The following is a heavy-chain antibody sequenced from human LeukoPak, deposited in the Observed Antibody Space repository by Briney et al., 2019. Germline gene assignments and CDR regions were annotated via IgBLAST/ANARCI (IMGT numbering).Heavy chain of an antibody. CDR1: GFTFSNYA. D-gene: IGHD1-26*01. CDR2: ISGSTCST. V-gene: IGHV3-23*01. Sequence: GGSLRLSCAASGFTFSNYAMNWVRQATGKGGEWVSLISGSTCSTYYADSLKRPFSISRDNSKNTVYLQMNRLRVEDTALYYCAKGPVSAIVRATTLDYWGQGTLVTVSS. J-gene: IGHJ4*02. CDR3: AKGPVSAIVRATTLDY.